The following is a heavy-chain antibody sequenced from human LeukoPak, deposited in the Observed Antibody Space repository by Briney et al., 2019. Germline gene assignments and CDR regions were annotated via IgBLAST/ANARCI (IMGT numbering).Heavy chain of an antibody. CDR2: IIPIFGTA. Sequence: SVKVSCKASGGTFSSYAISWVRQAPGQGLEWMGGIIPIFGTANYAQKFQGGVTITADESTSTAYMELSSLRSEDTAVYYCARERRGVAESVGSDYYDSSGSYYFDYWGQGTLVTVSS. D-gene: IGHD3-22*01. CDR1: GGTFSSYA. J-gene: IGHJ4*02. CDR3: ARERRGVAESVGSDYYDSSGSYYFDY. V-gene: IGHV1-69*13.